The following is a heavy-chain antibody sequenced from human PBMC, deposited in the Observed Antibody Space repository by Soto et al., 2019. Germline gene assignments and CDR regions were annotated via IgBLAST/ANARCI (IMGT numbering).Heavy chain of an antibody. CDR2: IWYDGSDK. V-gene: IGHV3-33*01. D-gene: IGHD1-1*01. CDR1: GFTFIGFG. Sequence: PGGSLTLSCAATGFTFIGFGMHGVRQAPGKELERVAMIWYDGSDKYYADSVRVRFTIARHNSKNTLSLQMNSLRAEDTTVYNSAFGNLSYNFNYRGPGAPVSDS. J-gene: IGHJ5*01. CDR3: AFGNLSYNFNYRGPGAPVSDS.